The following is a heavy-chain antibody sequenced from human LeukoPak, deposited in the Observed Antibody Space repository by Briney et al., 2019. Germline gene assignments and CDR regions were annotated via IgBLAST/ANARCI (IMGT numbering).Heavy chain of an antibody. Sequence: GGSLRLSCAASGFTFSSYSMNWVRQAPGKGLEWVSYISSSRSTIYYADSVKGRFTIHRDNGHNSLHLQMNSLSAEHTAVYYCARGGNSYGPLFDYWRQGTLLTVSP. CDR3: ARGGNSYGPLFDY. CDR2: ISSSRSTI. V-gene: IGHV3-48*01. J-gene: IGHJ4*02. CDR1: GFTFSSYS. D-gene: IGHD5-18*01.